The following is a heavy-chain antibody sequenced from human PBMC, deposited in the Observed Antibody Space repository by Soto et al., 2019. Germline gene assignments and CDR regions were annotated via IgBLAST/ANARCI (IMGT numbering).Heavy chain of an antibody. Sequence: PGGSLRLSCAASGFTFSSYGMHWVRQAPGKGLEWVAVISYDGSNKYYADSVKGRFTISRDNSKNTLYLQMNSLRAEDTAVYYCAKDQVFGYCSSTSCRTPPDYWGQGT. CDR2: ISYDGSNK. CDR1: GFTFSSYG. CDR3: AKDQVFGYCSSTSCRTPPDY. V-gene: IGHV3-30*18. D-gene: IGHD2-2*03. J-gene: IGHJ4*02.